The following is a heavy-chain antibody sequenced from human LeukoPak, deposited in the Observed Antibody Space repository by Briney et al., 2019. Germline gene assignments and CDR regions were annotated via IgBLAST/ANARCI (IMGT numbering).Heavy chain of an antibody. CDR3: ARGPPALAVAGTLLYYFDY. J-gene: IGHJ4*02. V-gene: IGHV4-4*07. Sequence: SSETLSLTCTVSGGSISSYYWSWIRQPAGKGLEWIGRIYTSGSTNYNPSLKSRVTISVDKSKNQFSLKLSSVTAADTAVYYCARGPPALAVAGTLLYYFDYWGQGTLVTDSS. CDR2: IYTSGST. D-gene: IGHD6-19*01. CDR1: GGSISSYY.